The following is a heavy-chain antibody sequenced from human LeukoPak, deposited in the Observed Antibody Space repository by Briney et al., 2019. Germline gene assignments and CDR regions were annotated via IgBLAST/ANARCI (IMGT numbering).Heavy chain of an antibody. CDR2: ISSSGSTI. Sequence: PGGSLRLSCAASGFTFSDYHMSWIRLAPGKGLEWVSYISSSGSTIYYADSVKGRFTISRDNAKNSLYLQLNSLRAEDTAVYYCARGSHYDFWSGYYSYFDYWGQGTLVTVSS. D-gene: IGHD3-3*01. CDR1: GFTFSDYH. CDR3: ARGSHYDFWSGYYSYFDY. J-gene: IGHJ4*02. V-gene: IGHV3-11*01.